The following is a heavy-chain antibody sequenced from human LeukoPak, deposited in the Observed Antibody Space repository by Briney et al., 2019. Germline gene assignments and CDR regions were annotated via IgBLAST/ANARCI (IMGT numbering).Heavy chain of an antibody. D-gene: IGHD3-10*01. V-gene: IGHV4-39*01. CDR3: ARQGGYYYGSGSYECLDY. CDR1: GGSISSSSYY. J-gene: IGHJ4*02. CDR2: IFYSGST. Sequence: SGTLSLTCSVSGGSISSSSYYWGWIRQPPGKGLEWIGSIFYSGSTYYNPSLKSRVTISVDTSKNQFSLKLSSVTAADTAVYYCARQGGYYYGSGSYECLDYWGQGTLVTVSS.